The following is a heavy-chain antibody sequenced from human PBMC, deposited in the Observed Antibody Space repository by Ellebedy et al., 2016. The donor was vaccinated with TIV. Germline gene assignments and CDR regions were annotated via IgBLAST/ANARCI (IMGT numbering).Heavy chain of an antibody. CDR1: GITFSTYT. CDR3: AKEVLAV. Sequence: PGGSLRLSFAASGITFSTYTMDWVRQAPGKGLEWVSGISATGGTTFYSDSVKGRFTISRDNSKNTLYLQMNSLRVDDTAIYYCAKEVLAVWGQGTQVTVSS. CDR2: ISATGGTT. D-gene: IGHD6-19*01. V-gene: IGHV3-23*01. J-gene: IGHJ4*02.